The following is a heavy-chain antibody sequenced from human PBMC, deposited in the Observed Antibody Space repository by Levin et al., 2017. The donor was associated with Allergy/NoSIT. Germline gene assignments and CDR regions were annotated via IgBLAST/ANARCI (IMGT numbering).Heavy chain of an antibody. D-gene: IGHD4-17*01. Sequence: SQTLSLPCTVSGGSISSYYWSWIRQPPGKGLEWIGYIYYSGSTNYNPSLKSRVTISVDTSKNQFSLKLSSVTAADTAVYYCARATHYYYYYMDVWGKGTTVTVSS. CDR1: GGSISSYY. CDR3: ARATHYYYYYMDV. J-gene: IGHJ6*03. V-gene: IGHV4-59*01. CDR2: IYYSGST.